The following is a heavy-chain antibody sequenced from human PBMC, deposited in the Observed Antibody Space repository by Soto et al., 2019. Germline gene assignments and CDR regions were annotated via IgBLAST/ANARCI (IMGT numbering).Heavy chain of an antibody. Sequence: GASVKVYCKASGGTFSSYAISWVRQAPGQGLEWMGGIIPIFGTANYAQKFQGRVTITADESMSTAYMELSSLRSEDTAVYYCAHTIFGVVSFFDYWGQGTLVTVSS. V-gene: IGHV1-69*01. CDR1: GGTFSSYA. CDR2: IIPIFGTA. D-gene: IGHD3-3*01. J-gene: IGHJ4*02. CDR3: AHTIFGVVSFFDY.